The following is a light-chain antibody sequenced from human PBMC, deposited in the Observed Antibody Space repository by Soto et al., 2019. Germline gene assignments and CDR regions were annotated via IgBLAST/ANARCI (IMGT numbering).Light chain of an antibody. CDR2: GAS. Sequence: EIVLTQSPGTLSLSPGERATLSCRASQSVSSNYLAWYQQKPGQAPRLLIYGASSRATGIPDRFSGSGSGRDFTLTISRLEPEDFAVYYCQLYGSSPVTFGQGTKLEIK. CDR1: QSVSSNY. CDR3: QLYGSSPVT. V-gene: IGKV3-20*01. J-gene: IGKJ2*01.